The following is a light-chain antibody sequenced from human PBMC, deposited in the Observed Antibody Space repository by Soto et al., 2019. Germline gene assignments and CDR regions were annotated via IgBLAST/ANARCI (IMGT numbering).Light chain of an antibody. V-gene: IGLV6-57*04. J-gene: IGLJ2*01. CDR1: SGSIASNY. CDR2: EDN. CDR3: QSYDISIVL. Sequence: NFILTEPHSVSESPGKTVTISCTRSSGSIASNYVQWYQQRPGSAPTTVIFEDNQRPSGVPDRFSGSIDSSSNSASLTISGLKIEDEADYYCQSYDISIVLFGGGTKLTVL.